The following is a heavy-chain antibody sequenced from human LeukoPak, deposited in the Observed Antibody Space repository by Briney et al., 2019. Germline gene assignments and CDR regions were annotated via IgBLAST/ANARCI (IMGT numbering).Heavy chain of an antibody. CDR2: IYYSGST. J-gene: IGHJ4*02. V-gene: IGHV4-39*01. Sequence: PSETLSLTCTVSGGSISSSSYYWGWIRQPPGKGLEWIGSIYYSGSTYYNPSLKSRVTISVDTSKNQFSLKLSSVTAADTAEYYCARLSILVYYFDYWGQGTLVTVSS. CDR1: GGSISSSSYY. D-gene: IGHD5/OR15-5a*01. CDR3: ARLSILVYYFDY.